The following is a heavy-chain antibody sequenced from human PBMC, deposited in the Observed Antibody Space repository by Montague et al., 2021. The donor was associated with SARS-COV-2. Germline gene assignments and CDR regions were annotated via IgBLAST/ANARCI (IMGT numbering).Heavy chain of an antibody. CDR1: GGSVNSYY. J-gene: IGHJ3*02. CDR3: ARGYFGPGSYPFDI. D-gene: IGHD3-10*01. CDR2: IYYSGST. V-gene: IGHV4-59*02. Sequence: SETLSLTCTVAGGSVNSYYWGWIRQPPGKGLEWIGYIYYSGSTNYNPYLKSRVTMSVDRSENQFSLRLTSVTAADTDVYYCARGYFGPGSYPFDIWGRGTLVTVSS.